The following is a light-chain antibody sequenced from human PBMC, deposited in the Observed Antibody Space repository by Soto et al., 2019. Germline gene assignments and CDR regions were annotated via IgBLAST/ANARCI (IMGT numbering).Light chain of an antibody. V-gene: IGKV1-8*01. J-gene: IGKJ3*01. CDR1: QGISSY. CDR2: AAS. Sequence: AIRMTQSPSSLSASTGDRVTITCRASQGISSYLAWYQQKPGKAPKLLIYAASTLQSGGPSRFSGSGSGTDFTLTISCLQSEDFATYYCQQYYSYPGTFGPGTKVDIK. CDR3: QQYYSYPGT.